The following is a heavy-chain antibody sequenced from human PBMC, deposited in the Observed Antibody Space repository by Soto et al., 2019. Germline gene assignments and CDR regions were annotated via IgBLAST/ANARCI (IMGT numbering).Heavy chain of an antibody. D-gene: IGHD3-10*01. CDR3: ATEYYYGSGPGYYYYGMDV. V-gene: IGHV1-69-2*01. J-gene: IGHJ6*02. CDR1: GYTFTDYY. Sequence: EVPLVQSGAEVKKPGATVKISCKVSGYTFTDYYMHWVQQAPGKGLEWMGLVDPEDGETIYAEKFQGRVTITADTSTDTAYMELSSLRSEDTAVYYCATEYYYGSGPGYYYYGMDVWGQGTTVTVSS. CDR2: VDPEDGET.